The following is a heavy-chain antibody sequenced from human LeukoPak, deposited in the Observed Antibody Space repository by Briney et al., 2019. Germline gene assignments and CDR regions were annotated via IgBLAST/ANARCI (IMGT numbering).Heavy chain of an antibody. D-gene: IGHD2-8*01. CDR1: GFTFDDYG. CDR3: ARKNGPLDY. CDR2: INCNGGTT. J-gene: IGHJ4*02. V-gene: IGHV3-20*04. Sequence: RAGGSLRLSCAASGFTFDDYGMSWVRHAPGKGLECVSCINCNGGTTAYAVSVKGRFTISRDNSKNTLYLQMNSLRAEDTAVYYCARKNGPLDYWGQGTLVTVSS.